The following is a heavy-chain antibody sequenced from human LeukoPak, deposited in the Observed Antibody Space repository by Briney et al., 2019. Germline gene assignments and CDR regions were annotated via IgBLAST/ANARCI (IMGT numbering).Heavy chain of an antibody. Sequence: SETLSLTCTVSGGSISSSDYYWGWIRQPPGKGLEYIGSISDSRGTFYNPSLKSRVTISVDTSKSQFSLKLSSVTAADTAVYYCARRSGYGDFRRPFDYWGQGTLVTVSS. CDR2: ISDSRGT. J-gene: IGHJ4*02. CDR3: ARRSGYGDFRRPFDY. CDR1: GGSISSSDYY. D-gene: IGHD4-17*01. V-gene: IGHV4-39*01.